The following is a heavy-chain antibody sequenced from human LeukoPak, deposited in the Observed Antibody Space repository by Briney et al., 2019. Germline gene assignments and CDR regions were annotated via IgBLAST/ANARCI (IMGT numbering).Heavy chain of an antibody. V-gene: IGHV3-30*02. D-gene: IGHD2-15*01. CDR2: IRYDGSNE. J-gene: IGHJ1*01. CDR1: GFTFSSYG. CDR3: QQGGYCSGGSCYVEYFQH. Sequence: PGGSLRLSCAASGFTFSSYGMHWVRQAPGKGLEWVSFIRYDGSNEYYADSVRGRFTISRDNAKNSLYLQMSSLRSEDTAVYYCQQGGYCSGGSCYVEYFQHWGQGTPVTVSS.